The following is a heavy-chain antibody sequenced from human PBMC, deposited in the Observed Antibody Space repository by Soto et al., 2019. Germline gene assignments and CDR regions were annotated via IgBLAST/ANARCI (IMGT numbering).Heavy chain of an antibody. CDR1: GFTFSDYY. V-gene: IGHV3-11*01. CDR3: ARDYEYYYDSSGYRYGMDV. CDR2: ISSSGSTI. D-gene: IGHD3-22*01. Sequence: LRLSCAASGFTFSDYYMSWIRQAPGKGLEWVSYISSSGSTIYYADSVKGRFTISRDNAKNSLYLQMNSLRAEDTAVYYCARDYEYYYDSSGYRYGMDVWGQGTTVTVSS. J-gene: IGHJ6*02.